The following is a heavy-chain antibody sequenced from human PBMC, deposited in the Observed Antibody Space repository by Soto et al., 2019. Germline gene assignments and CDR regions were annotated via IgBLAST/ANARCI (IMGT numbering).Heavy chain of an antibody. D-gene: IGHD1-26*01. Sequence: QVQLQESGPGLVKPSETLSLTCTVSGDSISSYYWNWIRQPPGKGLEWIGYVYFSESTNYNPSLQSRVTISIDTSKNQFSLRLSSVTAADTAVYYCARLYTGTHFDYWGQGALVTVSS. CDR1: GDSISSYY. CDR3: ARLYTGTHFDY. J-gene: IGHJ4*02. CDR2: VYFSEST. V-gene: IGHV4-59*08.